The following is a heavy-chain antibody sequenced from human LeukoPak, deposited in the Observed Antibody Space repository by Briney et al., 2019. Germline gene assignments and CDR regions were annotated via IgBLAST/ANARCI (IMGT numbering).Heavy chain of an antibody. CDR2: IYYSGST. Sequence: PSETLSLTCTVSGGSVSTYYWNWILQPPGKGLEWIGYIYYSGSTNYNPSLKSRLTISVDTSNNQFSLKLSSVTAADTAVYYCASTSGYCSGGNCYSAFDYWGQGTLVTVSS. CDR1: GGSVSTYY. D-gene: IGHD2-15*01. J-gene: IGHJ4*02. CDR3: ASTSGYCSGGNCYSAFDY. V-gene: IGHV4-59*02.